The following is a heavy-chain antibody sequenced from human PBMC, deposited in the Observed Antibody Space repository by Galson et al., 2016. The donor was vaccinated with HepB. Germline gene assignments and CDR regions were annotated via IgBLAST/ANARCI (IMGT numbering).Heavy chain of an antibody. CDR2: ISPDGRTT. V-gene: IGHV3-74*01. D-gene: IGHD3-22*01. CDR3: ATCPITMIEGNQR. CDR1: GFTLSNYW. Sequence: SLRLSCAGSGFTLSNYWMHWVRQAPGRGLVWVSRISPDGRTTNSADPVKGRFTISRDNARNTLFLQMNGLRAEDTAVYFCATCPITMIEGNQRWGQGTLVTVSS. J-gene: IGHJ1*01.